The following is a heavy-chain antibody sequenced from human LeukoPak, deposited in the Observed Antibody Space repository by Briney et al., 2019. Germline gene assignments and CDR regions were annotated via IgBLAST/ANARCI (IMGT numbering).Heavy chain of an antibody. D-gene: IGHD4-23*01. Sequence: ASVKVSCKASGYTFTGYYMHWVRQAPGQGLEWMGWINPNSGGTNYAQKFQGRVTMTRDTSTSTAYMELSRLRSDDTAVYYCARGTQTTVEYYYYGMDVWGQGTTVTVSS. J-gene: IGHJ6*02. CDR1: GYTFTGYY. V-gene: IGHV1-2*02. CDR3: ARGTQTTVEYYYYGMDV. CDR2: INPNSGGT.